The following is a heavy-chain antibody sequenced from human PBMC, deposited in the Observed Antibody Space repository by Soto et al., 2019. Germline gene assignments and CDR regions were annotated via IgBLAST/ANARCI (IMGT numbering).Heavy chain of an antibody. D-gene: IGHD4-4*01. J-gene: IGHJ4*02. Sequence: ITLRESGPTLVKPTQTLTLTCTFSGFSLNTNEVGVGWIRQPPGKALDWLGIIYWDDDKRYHPSLKSRLTSTKDTSNSQVVLTMTNMDSVDTATYYCAHRQGRPNAYRSFDYWGQGTLVTVSS. V-gene: IGHV2-5*02. CDR1: GFSLNTNEVG. CDR3: AHRQGRPNAYRSFDY. CDR2: IYWDDDK.